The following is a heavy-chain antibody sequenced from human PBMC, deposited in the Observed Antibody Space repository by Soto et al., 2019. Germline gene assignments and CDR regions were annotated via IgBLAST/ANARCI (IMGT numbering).Heavy chain of an antibody. CDR1: GFSLSTSGVG. CDR3: AHRPVTIFGVVTPGGWFDP. D-gene: IGHD3-3*01. Sequence: QITLKESGPTLVKPTQTLTLTCTFSGFSLSTSGVGVGWIRQPPGKALEWLALIYWDDDKRYSPSLKSRLTIPQDPSNNQVVLTMTNMDPVDTATYYCAHRPVTIFGVVTPGGWFDPWGQGTLVTVSS. CDR2: IYWDDDK. V-gene: IGHV2-5*02. J-gene: IGHJ5*02.